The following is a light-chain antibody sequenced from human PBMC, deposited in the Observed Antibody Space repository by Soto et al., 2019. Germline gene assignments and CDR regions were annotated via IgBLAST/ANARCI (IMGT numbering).Light chain of an antibody. CDR3: QQRSNWLFT. J-gene: IGKJ3*01. CDR1: QSVSSY. CDR2: DAS. Sequence: EIVLTQSPATLSLSPGERATLSCRASQSVSSYLAWYQQKPGQAPRHLIYDASSRATGIPARFSGSGSGTDFTLTISSLEPEDFAVYYCQQRSNWLFTFGPGTKVDIK. V-gene: IGKV3-11*01.